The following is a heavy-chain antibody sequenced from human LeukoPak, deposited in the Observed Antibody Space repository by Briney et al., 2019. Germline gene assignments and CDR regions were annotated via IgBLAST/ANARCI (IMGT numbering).Heavy chain of an antibody. V-gene: IGHV3-21*01. D-gene: IGHD3-16*01. CDR3: VRDVGAVRGEVYFDY. CDR1: GFTFSTFA. Sequence: PGRSLRLSCAASGFTFSTFAMHWVRQSPGKGLEWVSSITGSGPYILYADSVKRRFTISRDNAKNSLYLQMNSLRAEDTAIYYCVRDVGAVRGEVYFDYWGQGTLVTVSS. CDR2: ITGSGPYI. J-gene: IGHJ4*02.